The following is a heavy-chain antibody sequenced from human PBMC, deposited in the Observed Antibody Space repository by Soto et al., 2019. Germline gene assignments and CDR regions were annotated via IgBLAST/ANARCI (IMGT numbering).Heavy chain of an antibody. CDR2: IKQDGSEK. V-gene: IGHV3-7*01. D-gene: IGHD6-6*01. Sequence: RAQRLSCAPPGFTFSRSWMSWVRQDQGKGLEWVANIKQDGSEKYYVDSVKGRFTISRDNAKNSLYLQMNSLRAEDTAVYYCARGAVAARIWFFDYWGQGTLVPVSS. CDR3: ARGAVAARIWFFDY. CDR1: GFTFSRSW. J-gene: IGHJ4*02.